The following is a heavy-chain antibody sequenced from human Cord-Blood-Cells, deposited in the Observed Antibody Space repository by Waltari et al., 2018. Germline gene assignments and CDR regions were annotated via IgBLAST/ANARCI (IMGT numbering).Heavy chain of an antibody. J-gene: IGHJ5*02. V-gene: IGHV1-69*12. CDR2: VIPIFGTA. CDR1: GGTFSSYA. CDR3: ARTHDYSNYWFDP. Sequence: QVQLVQSGAEVKKPGSSVKVSCKASGGTFSSYAISWVRQAPGQGLEWRGGVIPIFGTANYARKFQGRVTITADESTSTAYMELSSLRSEDTAVYYCARTHDYSNYWFDPWGQGTLVTVSS. D-gene: IGHD4-4*01.